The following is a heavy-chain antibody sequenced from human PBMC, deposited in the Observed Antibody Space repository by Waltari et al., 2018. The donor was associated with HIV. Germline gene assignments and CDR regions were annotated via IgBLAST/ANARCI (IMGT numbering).Heavy chain of an antibody. CDR2: IHEIGGS. Sequence: QVQLQESGPGLVKPSETLSLTCSVSGHSFNTGYYGAWFRRAAGKGLEWIGSIHEIGGSKYSPSNLRFTISLARSEMQVSLRFHSVAAADSATYYCARGPDGDSGSYFDYWGRGTLVTVSS. J-gene: IGHJ4*02. V-gene: IGHV4-38-2*02. CDR1: GHSFNTGYY. D-gene: IGHD1-26*01. CDR3: ARGPDGDSGSYFDY.